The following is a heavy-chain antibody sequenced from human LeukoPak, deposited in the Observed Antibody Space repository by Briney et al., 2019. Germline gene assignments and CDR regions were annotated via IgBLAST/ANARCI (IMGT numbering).Heavy chain of an antibody. D-gene: IGHD3-10*01. J-gene: IGHJ5*02. CDR2: IIPIFGTA. CDR3: ARDYYGSGSYENWFDP. CDR1: GGTFSSYA. Sequence: ASVRVSCKASGGTFSSYAISWVRQAPGQGGEWMGGIIPIFGTANYAQKFQGRVTITADESTNTAYMELSSLRSEDTAVYYCARDYYGSGSYENWFDPWGQGTLVTVSS. V-gene: IGHV1-69*13.